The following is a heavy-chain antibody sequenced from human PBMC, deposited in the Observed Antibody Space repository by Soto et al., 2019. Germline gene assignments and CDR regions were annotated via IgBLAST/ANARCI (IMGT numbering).Heavy chain of an antibody. D-gene: IGHD2-2*01. CDR1: GFTFSSYS. V-gene: IGHV3-21*01. J-gene: IGHJ4*02. Sequence: GGSLRLSCAASGFTFSSYSMNWVRQAPGKGLEWVSSISSSSSYIYYADSVKGRFTISRDNAKNSLYLQMTSLRAEDTAVYYCARPARECSSPGCANWGQGTLVTVSS. CDR2: ISSSSSYI. CDR3: ARPARECSSPGCAN.